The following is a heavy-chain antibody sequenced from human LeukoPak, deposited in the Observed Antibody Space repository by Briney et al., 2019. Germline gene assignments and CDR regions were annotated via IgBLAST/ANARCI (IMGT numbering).Heavy chain of an antibody. J-gene: IGHJ4*02. D-gene: IGHD6-19*01. CDR2: ISKDGINK. V-gene: IGHV3-30*04. CDR3: ARDWQLAY. Sequence: GGSLRLSCAASGFTFSSYTMHWVRQAPGKGLEWVAVISKDGINKFYADSVKGRFTISRDNSKNTLYLQMNSLRPEDTSVYYCARDWQLAYWGQGTLVTVSS. CDR1: GFTFSSYT.